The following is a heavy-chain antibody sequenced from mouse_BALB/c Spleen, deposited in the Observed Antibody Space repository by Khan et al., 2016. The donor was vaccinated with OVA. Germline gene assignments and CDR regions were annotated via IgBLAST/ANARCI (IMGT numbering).Heavy chain of an antibody. CDR1: GFNIKDTY. V-gene: IGHV14-3*02. D-gene: IGHD4-1*01. CDR2: IDPANGNT. J-gene: IGHJ3*01. CDR3: ARDYWDVVAY. Sequence: VQLKESGAELVKPGASVKLSCTASGFNIKDTYMHWVKQRPEQGLEWIGRIDPANGNTKYDPKFQGKATITADTSSNTAYLQLSSLTSEDTAVYYGARDYWDVVAYWGQGTLVTVSA.